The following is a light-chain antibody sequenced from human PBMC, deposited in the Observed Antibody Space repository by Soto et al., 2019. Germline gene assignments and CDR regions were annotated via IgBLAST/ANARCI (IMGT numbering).Light chain of an antibody. J-gene: IGKJ1*01. CDR2: AAS. V-gene: IGKV3-15*01. CDR3: HQYNYWPLT. CDR1: QSVHSS. Sequence: EVVLTQSPATLSVSPGERATLSCRASQSVHSSLAWFQQKPGQAPRLLIYAASTGATGIPARFSGSGSGTDFTLTISSLQSEDFAVYYCHQYNYWPLTFGQGTKVEIQ.